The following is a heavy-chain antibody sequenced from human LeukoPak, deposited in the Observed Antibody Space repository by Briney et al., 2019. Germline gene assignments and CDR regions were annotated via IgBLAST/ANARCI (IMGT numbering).Heavy chain of an antibody. CDR2: IYGSGST. Sequence: PSETLSLTCSVSGAPISSYWSWIRQPAGKGLEWIGRIYGSGSTKYNPSLQSRVTMSLDTSKNQVSLKMTSVTAADTAVYYCARDLVLLWFGEWGAFDIWGQGTMVTVSS. J-gene: IGHJ3*02. CDR1: GAPISSY. CDR3: ARDLVLLWFGEWGAFDI. V-gene: IGHV4-4*07. D-gene: IGHD3-10*01.